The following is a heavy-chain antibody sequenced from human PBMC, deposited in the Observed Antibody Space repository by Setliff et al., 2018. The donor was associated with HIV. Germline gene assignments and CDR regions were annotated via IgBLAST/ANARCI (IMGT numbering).Heavy chain of an antibody. Sequence: ASVKVSCKASEYTFVDYYMHWVQQAPGKGLEWMGIINPSSGSTTYAQKFQGRVTMTRDTSTSTVYMELSSLRSEDTAVYYCARDPAPSSSASYFQHWGQGTPVTVS. J-gene: IGHJ1*01. CDR3: ARDPAPSSSASYFQH. CDR1: EYTFVDYY. V-gene: IGHV1-46*01. CDR2: INPSSGST. D-gene: IGHD6-6*01.